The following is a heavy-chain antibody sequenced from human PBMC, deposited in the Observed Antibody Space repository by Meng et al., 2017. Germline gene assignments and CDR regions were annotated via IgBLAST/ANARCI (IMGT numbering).Heavy chain of an antibody. Sequence: EVQAGESGGGLVQPGGYLKLSCAASGSIIRGSDIHWVRQASGKGLEWVGRIVTKTKNYATAYAASVKGRFTISRDDSVNTGYLQMNSLRSEDTALYYCTVYITGHMWGRGTMVTVSS. CDR1: GSIIRGSD. D-gene: IGHD6-19*01. CDR2: IVTKTKNYAT. J-gene: IGHJ3*02. CDR3: TVYITGHM. V-gene: IGHV3-73*02.